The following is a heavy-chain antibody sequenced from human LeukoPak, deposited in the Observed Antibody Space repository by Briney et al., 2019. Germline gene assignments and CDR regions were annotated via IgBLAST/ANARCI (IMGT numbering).Heavy chain of an antibody. Sequence: PSETLSLTCTVSGGSISSSSYYWGWIRQPPGKGLEWIGSIYYSGSTYYNPSLKSRVTISVDTSKNQFSLKLNSVTAADTAVYYCAGLGYSYGQYFDYWGQGTLVTVSS. J-gene: IGHJ4*02. D-gene: IGHD5-18*01. CDR2: IYYSGST. V-gene: IGHV4-39*01. CDR3: AGLGYSYGQYFDY. CDR1: GGSISSSSYY.